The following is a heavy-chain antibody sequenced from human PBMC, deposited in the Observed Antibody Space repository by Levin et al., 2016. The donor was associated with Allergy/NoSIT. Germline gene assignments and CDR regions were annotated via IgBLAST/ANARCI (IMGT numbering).Heavy chain of an antibody. J-gene: IGHJ6*03. Sequence: SETLSLTCTVSGGSISSYYWSWIRQPPGKGLEWIGYIYYSGSTNYNPSLKSRVTISVDTSKNQFSLKLSSVTAADTAVYYCARDLGSSWTYMDVWGKGTTVTVSS. CDR1: GGSISSYY. V-gene: IGHV4-59*13. D-gene: IGHD6-13*01. CDR3: ARDLGSSWTYMDV. CDR2: IYYSGST.